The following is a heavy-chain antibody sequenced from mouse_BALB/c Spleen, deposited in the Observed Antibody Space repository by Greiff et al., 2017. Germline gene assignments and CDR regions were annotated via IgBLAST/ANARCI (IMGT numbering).Heavy chain of an antibody. J-gene: IGHJ2*01. D-gene: IGHD2-4*01. Sequence: EVKLMESGPGLVKPSQSLSLTCTVTGYSITSDYAWNWIRQFPGNKLEWMGYISYSGSTSYNPSLKSRISITRDTSKNQFFLQLNSVTTEDTATYYCARDYYDYVFDYWGQGTTLTVSS. V-gene: IGHV3-2*02. CDR3: ARDYYDYVFDY. CDR1: GYSITSDYA. CDR2: ISYSGST.